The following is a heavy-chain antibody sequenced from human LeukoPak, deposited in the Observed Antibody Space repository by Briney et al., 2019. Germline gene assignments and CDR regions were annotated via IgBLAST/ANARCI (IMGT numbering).Heavy chain of an antibody. J-gene: IGHJ4*02. V-gene: IGHV3-23*01. Sequence: GGTLRLSCAASGLTFSSYGMSWVRQAPGKGLEWVSAISGSGGSTYYADSVKGRFTISRDNSKNTLYLQMNSLRAEDTAVYYCAKEDDYYGSGSYYTASGYWGQGTLVTVSS. D-gene: IGHD3-10*01. CDR1: GLTFSSYG. CDR3: AKEDDYYGSGSYYTASGY. CDR2: ISGSGGST.